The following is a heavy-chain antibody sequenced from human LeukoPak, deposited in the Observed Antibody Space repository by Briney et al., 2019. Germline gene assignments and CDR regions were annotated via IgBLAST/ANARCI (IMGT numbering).Heavy chain of an antibody. Sequence: SETLSLTCTVSGGSISSSSYYWGWIRQPPGKGLEWIGNIYSSGSTYYNPSLKSRVAISVDTSKNQFSLKLSSVTAADTAVYYCAGHHPRNTVDFWGQGTLVTVSS. J-gene: IGHJ4*02. D-gene: IGHD2/OR15-2a*01. CDR1: GGSISSSSYY. CDR3: AGHHPRNTVDF. CDR2: IYSSGST. V-gene: IGHV4-39*01.